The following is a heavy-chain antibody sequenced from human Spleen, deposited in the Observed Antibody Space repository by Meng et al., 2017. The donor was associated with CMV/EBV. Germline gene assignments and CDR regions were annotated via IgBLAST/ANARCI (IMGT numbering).Heavy chain of an antibody. D-gene: IGHD4-23*01. CDR3: AKTLTVVTPNDAFDI. CDR2: ISYDGNSK. CDR1: GFTFSSYA. J-gene: IGHJ3*02. V-gene: IGHV3-30-3*02. Sequence: GGSLRLSCAASGFTFSSYAMHWVRQAPGKGLEWVAVISYDGNSKYYADSVKGRFTISRDNSKNTLYLQMNSLRAEDTAVYYCAKTLTVVTPNDAFDIWGQGTMVTVSS.